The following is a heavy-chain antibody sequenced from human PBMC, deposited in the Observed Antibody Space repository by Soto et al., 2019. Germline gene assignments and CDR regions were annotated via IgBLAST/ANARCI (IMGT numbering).Heavy chain of an antibody. D-gene: IGHD1-20*01. CDR2: ISWNSGSM. V-gene: IGHV3-9*03. CDR3: AKDKGYNWNDVAAFDI. CDR1: GFTFHDFA. J-gene: IGHJ3*02. Sequence: VQLVESGGGLVQPGKSLRLSCAASGFTFHDFAMHWVRQAPGKGLEWVSGISWNSGSMGYADSVNGRVIISRDNAMNSLYLQMNSLRAEDMALYYCAKDKGYNWNDVAAFDIWGQGTMVTVSS.